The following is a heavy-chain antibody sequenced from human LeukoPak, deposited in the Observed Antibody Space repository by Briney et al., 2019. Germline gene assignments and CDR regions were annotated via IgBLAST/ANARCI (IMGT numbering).Heavy chain of an antibody. CDR3: AKDNEYSSGWMMGFVPSYYYYGMDV. D-gene: IGHD6-19*01. J-gene: IGHJ6*02. V-gene: IGHV1-46*01. Sequence: ASVKVSCKASGYTFISYYMHWVRQAPGQGLEWMGIINPSRGSTSYAPKFQGRVTMTRDTSTSTVYMELSSLRSEDTAVYYCAKDNEYSSGWMMGFVPSYYYYGMDVWGQGTTVTVSS. CDR2: INPSRGST. CDR1: GYTFISYY.